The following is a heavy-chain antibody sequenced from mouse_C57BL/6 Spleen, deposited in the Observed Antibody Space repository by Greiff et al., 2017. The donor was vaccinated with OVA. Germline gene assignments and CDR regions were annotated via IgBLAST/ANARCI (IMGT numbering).Heavy chain of an antibody. V-gene: IGHV1-26*01. Sequence: VQLQQSGPELVKPGASVKISCKASGYTFTDYYMNWVKQSHGKSLEWIGDINPNNGGTSYNQKFKGKATLTLDKSSSTAYMELRSLTSEDSAVYYCARGYDYFGYAMDYWGQGTSVTVSS. D-gene: IGHD2-4*01. J-gene: IGHJ4*01. CDR1: GYTFTDYY. CDR3: ARGYDYFGYAMDY. CDR2: INPNNGGT.